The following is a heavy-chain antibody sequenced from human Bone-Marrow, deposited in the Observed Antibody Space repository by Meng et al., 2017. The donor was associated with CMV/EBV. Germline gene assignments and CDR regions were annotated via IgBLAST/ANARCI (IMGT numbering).Heavy chain of an antibody. V-gene: IGHV1-2*02. J-gene: IGHJ6*02. CDR3: AGSYYDFWSGYLDYYYGMDV. D-gene: IGHD3-3*01. Sequence: ASVKVSCKASGYTFTGNDIYWMRQAPGQGLEWMGWINPNNGDTNFAQKLQGRVTMTRDTSISTAYMELTRLTSDDTAVYYCAGSYYDFWSGYLDYYYGMDVWGQGTTVTFSS. CDR2: INPNNGDT. CDR1: GYTFTGND.